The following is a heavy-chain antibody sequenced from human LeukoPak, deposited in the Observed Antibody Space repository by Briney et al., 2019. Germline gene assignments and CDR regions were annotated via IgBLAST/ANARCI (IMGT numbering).Heavy chain of an antibody. CDR3: ARDRSGYNWNDDY. CDR1: GFTFDDYG. D-gene: IGHD1-20*01. V-gene: IGHV3-20*04. CDR2: INWNGGST. Sequence: GGSLRLSCAASGFTFDDYGMSWVRQAPGKGLEWVSGINWNGGSTGYADSVKGRFTISRDNAKNSLFLQLNSLRAEDTALYYCARDRSGYNWNDDYWGQGTLVTVSS. J-gene: IGHJ4*02.